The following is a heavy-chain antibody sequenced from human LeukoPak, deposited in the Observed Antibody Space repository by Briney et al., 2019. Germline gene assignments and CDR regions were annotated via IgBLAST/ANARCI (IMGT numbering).Heavy chain of an antibody. Sequence: ASVKVSCKASGYTFTSYGIGWVRQAPGQGLEWMGWISAYNGNTNYAQKLQGRVTMTTDTSTSTAYMELRSLRSDDTAVYYCARESARLYYYDSSGYYYWGQGTLVTVSS. CDR2: ISAYNGNT. CDR1: GYTFTSYG. V-gene: IGHV1-18*01. J-gene: IGHJ4*02. D-gene: IGHD3-22*01. CDR3: ARESARLYYYDSSGYYY.